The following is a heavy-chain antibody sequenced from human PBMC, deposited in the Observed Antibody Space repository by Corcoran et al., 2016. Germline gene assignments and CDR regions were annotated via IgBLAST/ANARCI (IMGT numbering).Heavy chain of an antibody. CDR3: AKAVSQGYYYYGMDV. J-gene: IGHJ6*02. Sequence: QLQLQESGPGLVKPSETLSLTCTVSGGSISSSSYYWGWIHQPPGKGLEWIGSIYYSGSTYYNPSLKSRVTISVDTSKNQFSLKLSSVTAADTAVYYCAKAVSQGYYYYGMDVWGQGTTVTVSS. CDR2: IYYSGST. CDR1: GGSISSSSYY. V-gene: IGHV4-39*07. D-gene: IGHD6-19*01.